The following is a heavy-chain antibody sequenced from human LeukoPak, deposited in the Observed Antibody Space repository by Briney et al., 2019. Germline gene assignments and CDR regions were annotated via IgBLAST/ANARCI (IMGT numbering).Heavy chain of an antibody. J-gene: IGHJ1*01. D-gene: IGHD3-22*01. CDR2: IKSDGST. CDR1: GFTFSSYW. Sequence: GGSLRLSCAASGFTFSSYWMHWLRQAPGKGLVWVSRIKSDGSTNYADSVKGRFTISRDNAKNKVSLQMKTLRVEDTGVDYCGRYSCEIGGYYPKNFRHWGQGTLVTVSS. V-gene: IGHV3-74*01. CDR3: GRYSCEIGGYYPKNFRH.